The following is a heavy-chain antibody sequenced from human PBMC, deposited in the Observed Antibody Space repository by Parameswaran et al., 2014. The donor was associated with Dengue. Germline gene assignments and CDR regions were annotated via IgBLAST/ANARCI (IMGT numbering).Heavy chain of an antibody. Sequence: WVRQAPGQGLEWMGGIIPIFGTANYAQKFQGRVTITADESTSTAYMELSSLRSEDTAVYYCARDHHDIVVVPAAMPGYYGMDVWGQGTTVTVSS. CDR2: IIPIFGTA. D-gene: IGHD2-2*01. V-gene: IGHV1-69*01. J-gene: IGHJ6*02. CDR3: ARDHHDIVVVPAAMPGYYGMDV.